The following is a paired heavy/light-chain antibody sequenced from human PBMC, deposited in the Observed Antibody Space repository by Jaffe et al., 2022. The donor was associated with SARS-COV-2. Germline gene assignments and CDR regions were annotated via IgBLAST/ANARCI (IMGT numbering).Light chain of an antibody. CDR1: QSISNW. Sequence: DIQMTQSPSTLSASVGDRVTITCRASQSISNWLAWYQQKPGEAPKLLIYRASELESGVSSRFSGSGSGTEFTLTINSLQPDDFATYFCQQYNSYLTFGGGTKVEIK. V-gene: IGKV1-5*03. J-gene: IGKJ4*01. CDR3: QQYNSYLT. CDR2: RAS.
Heavy chain of an antibody. V-gene: IGHV4-39*01. CDR2: ISYSGST. CDR3: ARQRFQQQRARWVYYYYMDV. J-gene: IGHJ6*03. Sequence: QLQLQESGPGLVKPSETLSVMCSVAGGSISGSPYHWGWIRQAPGKGLEWIASISYSGSTYYHPSRKTRVTISIDTSKNQFSLTLSDVTAADTAVYYCARQRFQQQRARWVYYYYMDVWGKGTTVTVSS. D-gene: IGHD6-13*01. CDR1: GGSISGSPYH.